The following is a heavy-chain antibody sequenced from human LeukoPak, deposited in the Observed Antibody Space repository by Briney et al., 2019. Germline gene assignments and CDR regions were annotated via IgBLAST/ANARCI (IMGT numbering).Heavy chain of an antibody. CDR2: IYPGETDT. CDR1: GYSFTSDW. CDR3: ARLVDTAMVGDLYFDH. V-gene: IGHV5-51*01. D-gene: IGHD5-18*01. J-gene: IGHJ4*02. Sequence: GESLKISCKGSGYSFTSDWIGWVRQMPGKGLGWRGIIYPGETDTRYSPSFQGQVTISAEKSITTAYLQWSSLKASDTAMYYCARLVDTAMVGDLYFDHWGQGTLVTVSS.